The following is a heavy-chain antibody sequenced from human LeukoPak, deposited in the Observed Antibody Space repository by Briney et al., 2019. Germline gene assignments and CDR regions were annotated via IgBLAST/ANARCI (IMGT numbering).Heavy chain of an antibody. CDR2: IYYSGST. V-gene: IGHV4-39*07. J-gene: IGHJ3*02. Sequence: PSEALSLTCTVSGGSISSSSYYWGWIRQPPGKGLEWIGSIYYSGSTYYNPSLKGRVTISVDTSKNQFSLKLSSVAAADTAVYYCARSSDAFDIWGQGTMVTVSS. D-gene: IGHD3-10*01. CDR1: GGSISSSSYY. CDR3: ARSSDAFDI.